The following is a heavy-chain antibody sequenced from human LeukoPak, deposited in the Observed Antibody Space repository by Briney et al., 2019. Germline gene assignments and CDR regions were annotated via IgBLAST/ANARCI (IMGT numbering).Heavy chain of an antibody. CDR3: ARDGEGYYFDY. J-gene: IGHJ4*02. Sequence: SETLSLTCAVSGGSISSSNWWSWVRQPAGKGLEWIGRIYTSGSTNYNPSLKSRVTMSVDTSKNQFSLKLSSVTAADTAVYYCARDGEGYYFDYWGQGTLVTVSS. D-gene: IGHD7-27*01. CDR2: IYTSGST. CDR1: GGSISSSN. V-gene: IGHV4-4*07.